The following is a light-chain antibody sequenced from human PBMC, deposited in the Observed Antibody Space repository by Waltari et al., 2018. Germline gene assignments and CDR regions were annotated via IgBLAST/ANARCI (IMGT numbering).Light chain of an antibody. CDR1: QSISSW. V-gene: IGKV1-5*03. CDR3: QQYSSYSALT. Sequence: DIQMTQSPSTLSASVGDRVTITCRASQSISSWLAWYQQKPGKAPKVLIHKASSLASGVQSRFSGSGSGTEFTLTISSLQPDDFATYYCQQYSSYSALTFGGGTKVEIK. J-gene: IGKJ4*01. CDR2: KAS.